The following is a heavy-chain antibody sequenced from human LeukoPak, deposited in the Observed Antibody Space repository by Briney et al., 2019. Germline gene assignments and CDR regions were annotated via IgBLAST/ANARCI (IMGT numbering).Heavy chain of an antibody. CDR3: ARDFPGDYYDILTGYSELNWFDP. Sequence: SETLSLTCTVSGGSVSSGSYYWGWIRQPPGKGLEWIGSIYHSGSTYYNPSLKSRVTISVDTSKNQFSLKLSSVTAADTAVYYCARDFPGDYYDILTGYSELNWFDPWGQGTLVTVSS. CDR1: GGSVSSGSYY. V-gene: IGHV4-39*07. CDR2: IYHSGST. J-gene: IGHJ5*02. D-gene: IGHD3-9*01.